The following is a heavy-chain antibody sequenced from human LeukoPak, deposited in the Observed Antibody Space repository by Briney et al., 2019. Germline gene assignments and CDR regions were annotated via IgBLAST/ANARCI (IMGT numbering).Heavy chain of an antibody. CDR3: ARGLGSSSFNWFDP. Sequence: SQTLSLTCTVSGGSISSGSYYGSWSRQPGGKGVEWIGRSYSSGSTNYNPGLKSRVTISVKKSKNQFSLKLSSVTAADTAVYYCARGLGSSSFNWFDPWGQGTLVTVSS. CDR1: GGSISSGSYY. V-gene: IGHV4-61*02. D-gene: IGHD6-6*01. J-gene: IGHJ5*02. CDR2: SYSSGST.